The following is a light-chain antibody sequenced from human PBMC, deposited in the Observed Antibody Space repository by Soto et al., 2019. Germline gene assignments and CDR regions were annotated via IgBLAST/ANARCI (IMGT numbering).Light chain of an antibody. CDR2: DAS. Sequence: DIQMTQSPSTLSASVGDRVTITCRASQSIGRWLAWYQQKPGKAPKFLIYDASSLEPGVPSRFSGSGSGSEFTLTISSLQPDDCATYYCQRYDSSSPTFGQGTKVEVK. V-gene: IGKV1-5*01. J-gene: IGKJ1*01. CDR3: QRYDSSSPT. CDR1: QSIGRW.